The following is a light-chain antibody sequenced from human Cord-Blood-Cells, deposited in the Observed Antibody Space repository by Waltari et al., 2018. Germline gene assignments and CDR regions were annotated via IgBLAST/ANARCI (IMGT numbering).Light chain of an antibody. CDR2: DVS. CDR1: SSDVGGYNY. J-gene: IGLJ7*01. CDR3: CSYAGSFAV. Sequence: ALTQPRSVSWSPGTSVTISCTGTSSDVGGYNYFSWYQQHPGKAPKLMIYDVSKRPSGVPNRFSGSKSGNTASLTISGLQAEDEADYYCCSYAGSFAVFGGGTQLTVL. V-gene: IGLV2-11*01.